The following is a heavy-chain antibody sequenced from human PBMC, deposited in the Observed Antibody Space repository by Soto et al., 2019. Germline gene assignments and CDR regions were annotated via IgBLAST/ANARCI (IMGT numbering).Heavy chain of an antibody. D-gene: IGHD3-22*01. V-gene: IGHV4-39*01. CDR3: VGSGYSPFDY. J-gene: IGHJ4*02. Sequence: QLQLQESGPGLVKPSETLSLTCTVSGGSISSSSYYWGWIRQPPGKGLEWIGSLYYSGSTYYNPSLKSRVPISVDTSKIQFSLKLSSVTAADTAVYCCVGSGYSPFDYWGQGTLVTVSS. CDR1: GGSISSSSYY. CDR2: LYYSGST.